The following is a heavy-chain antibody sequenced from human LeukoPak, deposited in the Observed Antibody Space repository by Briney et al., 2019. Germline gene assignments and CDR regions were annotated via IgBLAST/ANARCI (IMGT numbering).Heavy chain of an antibody. J-gene: IGHJ4*02. CDR3: ARSASPTFYDY. V-gene: IGHV4-59*12. D-gene: IGHD3-3*02. CDR1: GGSISSYY. Sequence: SETLSLTCTVSGGSISSYYWSWIRQPPGKGLEWIGYIYYSGSTYYNPSLKSRVTISVDTAKNQFSLKLTSVTAADTAVYYCARSASPTFYDYWGQGTLVTVSS. CDR2: IYYSGST.